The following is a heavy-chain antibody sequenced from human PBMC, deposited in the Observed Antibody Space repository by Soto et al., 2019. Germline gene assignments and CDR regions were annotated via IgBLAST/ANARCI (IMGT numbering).Heavy chain of an antibody. CDR3: AHRMTYDDWDY. Sequence: QITLKESGPTLVKPTQTRTLTCTFSGFSLTTSGVGVGWIRQPPGKALEWLALIYWDDDKRYSPSLRSRLTITKDTSKSQVVLTTTTMDPVDTATYYCAHRMTYDDWDYWGQGTLVTVSS. D-gene: IGHD4-17*01. CDR2: IYWDDDK. J-gene: IGHJ4*02. CDR1: GFSLTTSGVG. V-gene: IGHV2-5*02.